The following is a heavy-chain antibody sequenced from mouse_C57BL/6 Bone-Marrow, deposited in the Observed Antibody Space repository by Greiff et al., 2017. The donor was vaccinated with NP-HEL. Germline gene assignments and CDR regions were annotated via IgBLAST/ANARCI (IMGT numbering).Heavy chain of an antibody. D-gene: IGHD2-3*01. Sequence: EVQLVESGGGLVKPGGSLKLSCAASGFTFSSYAMSWVRQTPEKRLEWVATISDGGSYTYYPDNVKGRFTISRDNAKNNLYLQMSHLKSEDTAMYYCARDWIPYDGYYGVDYWGQGTTLTVSS. CDR1: GFTFSSYA. J-gene: IGHJ2*01. CDR2: ISDGGSYT. V-gene: IGHV5-4*01. CDR3: ARDWIPYDGYYGVDY.